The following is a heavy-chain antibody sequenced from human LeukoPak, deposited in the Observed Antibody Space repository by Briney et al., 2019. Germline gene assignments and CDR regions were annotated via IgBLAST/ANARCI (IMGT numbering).Heavy chain of an antibody. J-gene: IGHJ4*02. V-gene: IGHV3-7*05. Sequence: SGGSLRLSCAASGFTFSSYWMSWVRQAPGKGLEWVANIEQEGSEKNYVDSVKGRFTISRDNSKNTLYLQMNSLRAEDTAVYYCAKSITMIVVVIRGGGYFDYWGQGTLVTVSS. CDR2: IEQEGSEK. CDR1: GFTFSSYW. D-gene: IGHD3-22*01. CDR3: AKSITMIVVVIRGGGYFDY.